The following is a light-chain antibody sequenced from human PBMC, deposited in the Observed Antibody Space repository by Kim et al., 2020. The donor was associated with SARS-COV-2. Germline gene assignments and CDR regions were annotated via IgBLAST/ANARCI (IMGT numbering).Light chain of an antibody. CDR2: YDS. CDR3: QVWDTTTDHLRV. V-gene: IGLV3-21*04. Sequence: PGMTAMISCGGNDSGSISVLWYQQKPGQAPVLVIYYDSDRPSGIPERFSDSNAGNTATLTISRVEAGDEADYYCQVWDTTTDHLRVFGGGTQLTVL. CDR1: DSGSIS. J-gene: IGLJ3*02.